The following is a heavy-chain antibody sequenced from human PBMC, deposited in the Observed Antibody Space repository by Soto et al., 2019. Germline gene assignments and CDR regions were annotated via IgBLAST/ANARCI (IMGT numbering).Heavy chain of an antibody. J-gene: IGHJ4*02. CDR1: GFTFSSYW. V-gene: IGHV3-74*01. Sequence: EVQLVESGGGLVQPGGSLRLSCAASGFTFSSYWMHWVRQAPGKGLVWVSRINRDGSSTSYADSVKGRFTISRDNAKNTLYLQMNSLRAEDTAVYYCARGSPYYDFWSGYYTGGNFDYWGQGTLVTVSS. D-gene: IGHD3-3*01. CDR2: INRDGSST. CDR3: ARGSPYYDFWSGYYTGGNFDY.